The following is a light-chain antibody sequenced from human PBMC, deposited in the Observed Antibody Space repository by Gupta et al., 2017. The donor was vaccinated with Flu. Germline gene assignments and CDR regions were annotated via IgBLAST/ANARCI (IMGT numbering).Light chain of an antibody. Sequence: SPATLSLSPGERATLSCRASQTVSSYLAWYQHKPGQAPRLLIYDASNRATGIPARFSGSGSGTDFTLTISSLEPEDFAVYYCQQRSDWWTFGQGTKVEI. CDR3: QQRSDWWT. V-gene: IGKV3-11*01. J-gene: IGKJ1*01. CDR1: QTVSSY. CDR2: DAS.